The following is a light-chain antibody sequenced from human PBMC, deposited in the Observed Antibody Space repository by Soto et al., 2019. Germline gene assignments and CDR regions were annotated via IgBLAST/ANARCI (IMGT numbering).Light chain of an antibody. CDR3: QQTTSFPLT. CDR2: AAS. CDR1: QGISSW. Sequence: DIQMTQSPSFVSASVGDRVTITCRASQGISSWLAWYQHKPGRAPKLLIHAASSLERGVPSRFSCSGSGTDFTLTISSLQPEDFATYYCQQTTSFPLTFGGGNKVEIK. J-gene: IGKJ4*01. V-gene: IGKV1-12*01.